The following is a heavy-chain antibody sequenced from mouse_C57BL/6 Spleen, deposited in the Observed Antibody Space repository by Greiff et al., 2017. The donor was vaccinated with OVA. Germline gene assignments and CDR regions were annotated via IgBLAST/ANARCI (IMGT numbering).Heavy chain of an antibody. J-gene: IGHJ3*01. CDR2: ISSGGSYT. Sequence: EVQLQESGGDLVKPGGSLKLSCAASGFTFSSYGMSWVRQTPDKRLEWVATISSGGSYTYYPDSVKGRFTISRDNAKNTLYLQMSSLKSEDTAMYYCARHYYGSSPFAYWGQGTLVTVSA. D-gene: IGHD1-1*01. CDR1: GFTFSSYG. V-gene: IGHV5-6*01. CDR3: ARHYYGSSPFAY.